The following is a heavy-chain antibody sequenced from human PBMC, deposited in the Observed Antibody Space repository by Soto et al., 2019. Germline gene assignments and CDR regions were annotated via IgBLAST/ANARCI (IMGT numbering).Heavy chain of an antibody. J-gene: IGHJ4*02. CDR3: ARDNMVRGVITYYFDY. CDR1: GFTFSSYA. D-gene: IGHD3-10*01. CDR2: ISYDGSNK. V-gene: IGHV3-30-3*01. Sequence: QVQLVESGGGVVQPGRSLRLSCAASGFTFSSYAMHWVRQAPGKGLEWVAVISYDGSNKYYADSVKGRFTISRDNSKNTLYLQMNSLRAEDTAVYYCARDNMVRGVITYYFDYWGQGTLVTVSS.